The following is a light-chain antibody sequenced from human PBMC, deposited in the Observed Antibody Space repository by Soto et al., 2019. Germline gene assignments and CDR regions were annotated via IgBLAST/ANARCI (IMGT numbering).Light chain of an antibody. CDR2: GTS. CDR3: QQFDGSLYT. CDR1: QSVSSRY. V-gene: IGKV3-20*01. Sequence: EIVLTQSPGTLSLSPGERATLSCRASQSVSSRYFAWYQQKAGLAPRLLIHGTSSRATGIPDRFSGSGSGTDFTLTISRLEPEDFAVYYCQQFDGSLYTFGQGTKLGI. J-gene: IGKJ2*01.